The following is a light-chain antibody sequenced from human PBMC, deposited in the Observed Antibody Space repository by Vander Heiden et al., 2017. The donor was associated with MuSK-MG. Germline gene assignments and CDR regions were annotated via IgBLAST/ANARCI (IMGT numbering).Light chain of an antibody. Sequence: EIVLTQSPGTLSLSPGERATLSCRASQSVSSSYLAWYQQKPGQAPRLLIYGASSRATGIPDRFSGSASGTDFTLTISRLDPEDFAVYYCQQYGSSRITFGQGTRLEIK. CDR3: QQYGSSRIT. V-gene: IGKV3-20*01. J-gene: IGKJ5*01. CDR1: QSVSSSY. CDR2: GAS.